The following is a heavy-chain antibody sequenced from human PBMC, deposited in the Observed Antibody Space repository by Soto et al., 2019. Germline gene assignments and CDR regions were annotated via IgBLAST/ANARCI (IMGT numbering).Heavy chain of an antibody. CDR3: AREGSLGLDV. CDR2: INGDGASL. D-gene: IGHD3-10*01. V-gene: IGHV3-74*03. CDR1: GFIFSSFW. J-gene: IGHJ6*02. Sequence: EVRLEEAGGGFVQPGGSLRVSCSGSGFIFSSFWMHWVRQVPGKGLEWVSRINGDGASLAYAESVKGRFSISRDNVKNTLHLQMNSLGVDDTAVYFCAREGSLGLDVWGRGTTVTVSS.